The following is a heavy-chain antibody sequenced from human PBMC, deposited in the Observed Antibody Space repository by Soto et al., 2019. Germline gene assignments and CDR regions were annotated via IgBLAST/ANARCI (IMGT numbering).Heavy chain of an antibody. J-gene: IGHJ4*01. D-gene: IGHD1-26*01. Sequence: GGSLRLSCAASGFPFSNAWINWVRQVPGKGLEWVGRVKSKTDGGSSDYAAPVKGRFAVSRDDSKNIVYLQMNSLKIEDTGVYYCTTDSRTTLPEIRFDYWGHGTRVTVSS. CDR2: VKSKTDGGSS. CDR1: GFPFSNAW. V-gene: IGHV3-15*07. CDR3: TTDSRTTLPEIRFDY.